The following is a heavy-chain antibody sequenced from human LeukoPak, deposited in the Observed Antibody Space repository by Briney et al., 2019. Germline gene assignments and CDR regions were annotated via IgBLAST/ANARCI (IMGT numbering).Heavy chain of an antibody. J-gene: IGHJ4*02. CDR1: GGSISSSSYY. V-gene: IGHV4-39*07. Sequence: SETLSLTCTVSGGSISSSSYYWSWIRQPPGKGLEWIGEINHSGSTNYNPSLKSRVTISVDTSKNQFSLKLSSVTAADTAVYYCARGKGYSSSWSDFDYWGQGALVTVSS. D-gene: IGHD6-13*01. CDR2: INHSGST. CDR3: ARGKGYSSSWSDFDY.